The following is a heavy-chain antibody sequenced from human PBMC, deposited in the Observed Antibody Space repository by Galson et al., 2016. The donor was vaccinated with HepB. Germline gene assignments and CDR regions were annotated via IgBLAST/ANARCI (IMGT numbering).Heavy chain of an antibody. Sequence: SLRLSCAASGFTFGSYAMHWVRQAPGKGLEWVAVIWYDGYYKYYGDSVKGRFTISRDNSENTLYLQMDSLTTEDTAVYYCARTAKLSSSGHYLDYWGQGTLVTVSS. CDR3: ARTAKLSSSGHYLDY. CDR2: IWYDGYYK. J-gene: IGHJ4*02. V-gene: IGHV3-33*01. D-gene: IGHD1-1*01. CDR1: GFTFGSYA.